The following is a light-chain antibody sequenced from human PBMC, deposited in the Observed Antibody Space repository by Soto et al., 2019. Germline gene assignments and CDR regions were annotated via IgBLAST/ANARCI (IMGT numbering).Light chain of an antibody. CDR2: AAS. J-gene: IGKJ1*01. CDR3: LLDFSYFWA. Sequence: DIQMTQSPSSLSASLGDRVTITCRASQSISSYLNWYQQKPGKAPKLLIYAASSLQSGVPSRFSGSGSGTDFTLTISSLQPEDFETYYCLLDFSYFWAFGQGTKVDIK. V-gene: IGKV1-39*02. CDR1: QSISSY.